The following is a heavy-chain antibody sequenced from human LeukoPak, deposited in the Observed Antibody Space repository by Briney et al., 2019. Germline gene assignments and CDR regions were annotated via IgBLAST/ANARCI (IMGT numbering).Heavy chain of an antibody. CDR2: ISSSSSYI. Sequence: GGSLRLTCAASGFTFSSYSMNWVRQAPGKGLEWVSSISSSSSYIYYADSVKGRFTISRDNAKNSLYLQMNSLRAEDTAVYYCARVTSNVNYGMDVWGQGTTVTVSS. CDR3: ARVTSNVNYGMDV. V-gene: IGHV3-21*01. J-gene: IGHJ6*02. CDR1: GFTFSSYS.